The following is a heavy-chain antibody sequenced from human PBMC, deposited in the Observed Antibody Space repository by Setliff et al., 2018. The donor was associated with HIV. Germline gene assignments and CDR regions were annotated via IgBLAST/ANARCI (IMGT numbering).Heavy chain of an antibody. CDR3: ATALTANWNYESHFDY. V-gene: IGHV1-69*13. Sequence: ASVKVSCKASGGTFSTFSSSAISWVRQAPGQGLEWMGGVIPIFGTPKYPQKFQGRVTITADDSTTTAYMELSRLKPDDTAIYYCATALTANWNYESHFDYWGQGSLVTVSS. CDR1: GGTFSTFSSSA. J-gene: IGHJ4*02. CDR2: VIPIFGTP. D-gene: IGHD1-7*01.